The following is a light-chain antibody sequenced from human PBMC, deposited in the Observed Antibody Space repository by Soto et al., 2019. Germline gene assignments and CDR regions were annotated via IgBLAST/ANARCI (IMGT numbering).Light chain of an antibody. CDR3: SSYTSSSTL. CDR1: SSDVGSYNY. Sequence: QSVLTQPASVSGSPGQSITISCTGTSSDVGSYNYVSWYQQHPGKAPKLMIYEVSDRPSGISSRFSGSKSGNTASLTISGLQTEDEADYYCSSYTSSSTLLGTGTKLTVL. V-gene: IGLV2-14*01. J-gene: IGLJ1*01. CDR2: EVS.